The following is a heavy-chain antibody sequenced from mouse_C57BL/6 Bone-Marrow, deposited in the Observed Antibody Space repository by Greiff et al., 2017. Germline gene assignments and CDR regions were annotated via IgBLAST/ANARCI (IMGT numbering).Heavy chain of an antibody. CDR2: ISDGGSYN. Sequence: EVKLVESGGGLVKPGGSLKLSCAASGFTFSSYAMSWVRQTPEKRLEWVATISDGGSYNYYSDNVKGRFTISRDNASNNRYRQMRDLKSENTAMYYCAIDIAYYGSSYSWFAYGGQGTLVTVSA. CDR3: AIDIAYYGSSYSWFAY. V-gene: IGHV5-4*01. CDR1: GFTFSSYA. D-gene: IGHD1-1*01. J-gene: IGHJ3*01.